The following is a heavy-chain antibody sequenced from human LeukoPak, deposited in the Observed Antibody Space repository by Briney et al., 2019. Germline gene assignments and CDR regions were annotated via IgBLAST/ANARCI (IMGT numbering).Heavy chain of an antibody. Sequence: QAGGSLRLSCAASGFTFSSYGMHWVRQAPGKGLEWVAVISYDGSNKYYADSVKGRFTISRDNSKNTLYLQMNSLRAEDTAVYYCARVAGSYDSSGYYSLGYYYMDVWGKGTTVTVSS. CDR2: ISYDGSNK. J-gene: IGHJ6*03. CDR3: ARVAGSYDSSGYYSLGYYYMDV. D-gene: IGHD3-22*01. CDR1: GFTFSSYG. V-gene: IGHV3-30*03.